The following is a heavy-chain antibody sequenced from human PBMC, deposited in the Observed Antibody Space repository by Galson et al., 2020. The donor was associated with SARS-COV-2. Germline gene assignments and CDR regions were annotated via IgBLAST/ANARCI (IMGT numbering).Heavy chain of an antibody. CDR1: SGSLSDYH. Sequence: PSETLSLICALKSGSLSDYHWTWIRQSPGRGLEWIGDITQSGNSDYNPSLQSRVSISWGPARFQFSLTLRSVSAADTGVYYCARGGLITPLDYGIDDWGQGTTVIVSS. CDR3: ARGGLITPLDYGIDD. CDR2: ITQSGNS. V-gene: IGHV4-34*01. D-gene: IGHD2-15*01. J-gene: IGHJ6*02.